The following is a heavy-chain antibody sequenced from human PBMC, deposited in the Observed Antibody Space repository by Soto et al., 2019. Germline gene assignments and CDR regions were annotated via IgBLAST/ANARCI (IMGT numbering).Heavy chain of an antibody. Sequence: GGSLRLSCAASGFIFGGYSMNWVRQAPGKGLEWISYISSLSSPRYYAESVEGRFIISRDNAKNSLYLQMNSLRDEDTAVYFCVREDIRGARSFDYWGQGTRVTVSS. J-gene: IGHJ4*02. CDR3: VREDIRGARSFDY. D-gene: IGHD1-26*01. CDR2: ISSLSSPR. CDR1: GFIFGGYS. V-gene: IGHV3-48*02.